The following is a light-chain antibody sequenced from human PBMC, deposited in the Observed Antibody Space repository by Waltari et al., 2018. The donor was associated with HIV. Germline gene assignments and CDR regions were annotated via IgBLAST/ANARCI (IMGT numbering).Light chain of an antibody. J-gene: IGKJ2*01. CDR3: QQYINWPPYT. CDR2: DAS. V-gene: IGKV3-15*01. CDR1: QSVSSD. Sequence: EIVMTQSPASLSVSPGERVTLSCRASQSVSSDLAWYQQKPGQVTRLLIYDASTRANGIPTRFSGSGSGTEFTLTISSLQSEDFAVYYCQQYINWPPYTFGQGTKLQIK.